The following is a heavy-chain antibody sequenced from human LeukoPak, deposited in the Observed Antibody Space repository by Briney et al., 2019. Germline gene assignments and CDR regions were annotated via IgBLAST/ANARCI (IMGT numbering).Heavy chain of an antibody. CDR1: GYTFTSYG. CDR3: AREGTLGGRPADYEYYYYYGMDV. D-gene: IGHD4/OR15-4a*01. V-gene: IGHV1-18*01. Sequence: ASVKVSCNASGYTFTSYGISWVRQAPGQGLEWMGWISAYNGNTNYAQKLQGRVTMTTDTSTSTAYMELRSLRSDDTAVYYCAREGTLGGRPADYEYYYYYGMDVWGQGTTVTVSS. J-gene: IGHJ6*02. CDR2: ISAYNGNT.